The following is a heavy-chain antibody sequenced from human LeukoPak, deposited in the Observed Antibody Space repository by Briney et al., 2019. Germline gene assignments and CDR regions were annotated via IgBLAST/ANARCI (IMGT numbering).Heavy chain of an antibody. J-gene: IGHJ3*02. V-gene: IGHV1-2*06. CDR2: INPNSGGT. CDR1: GYTFTGYY. CDR3: ARSRMDTAMVANDAFDI. D-gene: IGHD5-18*01. Sequence: ASVKVSCKASGYTFTGYYMHWVRQAPGQGLEWMGRINPNSGGTNYAQKFQGRVTMTRDTSTSTAYMELSRLRSDDTAVYYCARSRMDTAMVANDAFDIWGQGTMVTVSS.